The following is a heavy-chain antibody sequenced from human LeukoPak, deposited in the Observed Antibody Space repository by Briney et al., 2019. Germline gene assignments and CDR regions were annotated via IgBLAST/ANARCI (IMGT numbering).Heavy chain of an antibody. V-gene: IGHV4-34*01. Sequence: SETLSLTCAVYGVSFSYYYWSWIRQPPGKGLEWIGEINHSGITNYNPSLKSRVTISADTSKNQFSLKLTSVTAADTAVYYCANPARDFADSGAITWWGQGTLVTVSS. J-gene: IGHJ4*02. CDR2: INHSGIT. D-gene: IGHD4-17*01. CDR1: GVSFSYYY. CDR3: ANPARDFADSGAITW.